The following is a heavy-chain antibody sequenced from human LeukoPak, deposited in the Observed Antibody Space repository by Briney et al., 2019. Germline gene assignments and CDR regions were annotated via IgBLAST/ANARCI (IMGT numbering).Heavy chain of an antibody. J-gene: IGHJ4*02. CDR2: IYYSGST. D-gene: IGHD2-21*01. Sequence: PSETLSLTCTVSGGSISSSSYYWGWIRQPPGKGLEWIGSIYYSGSTYYNPSLKSRVTISVDTSKNQFSLKLSSVTAADTAVYYCARGVMLFSFDYWGQGTLVTVSP. CDR1: GGSISSSSYY. V-gene: IGHV4-39*01. CDR3: ARGVMLFSFDY.